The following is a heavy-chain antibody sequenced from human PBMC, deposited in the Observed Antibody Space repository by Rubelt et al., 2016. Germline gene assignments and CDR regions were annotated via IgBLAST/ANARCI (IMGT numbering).Heavy chain of an antibody. CDR1: GYTFTSYG. V-gene: IGHV1-18*01. CDR2: ISAYNGNT. D-gene: IGHD3-10*01. J-gene: IGHJ4*02. CDR3: ARDPLPVRGVIMTPTH. Sequence: QVQLVQSGAEVKKPGASVKVSCKASGYTFTSYGISWVRQAPGQGLEWMGWISAYNGNTNYAQKLQGRVTMTPEPSTGPAYMELRSLRSDDTAVYYCARDPLPVRGVIMTPTHWGQGTLVTVSS.